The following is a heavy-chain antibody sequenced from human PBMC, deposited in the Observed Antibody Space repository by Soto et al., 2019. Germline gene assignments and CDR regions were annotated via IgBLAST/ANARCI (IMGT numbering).Heavy chain of an antibody. J-gene: IGHJ4*02. Sequence: PGESLKISCKGSGYSFTSYWIGWVRQMPGKGLEWMGIIYPGDSDTRYSPSFQGQVTISADKSINTAYLQWSSLKASDTAMYYCARGRMVGATKSSFDYWGQGTLVTVSS. CDR1: GYSFTSYW. D-gene: IGHD1-26*01. CDR3: ARGRMVGATKSSFDY. CDR2: IYPGDSDT. V-gene: IGHV5-51*01.